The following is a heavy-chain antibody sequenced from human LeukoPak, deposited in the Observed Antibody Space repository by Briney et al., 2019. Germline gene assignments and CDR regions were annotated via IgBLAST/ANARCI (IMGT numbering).Heavy chain of an antibody. CDR2: INTNTGNP. CDR3: ARSSYYYGSGSYNWFDP. D-gene: IGHD3-10*01. CDR1: GYTFTSYA. Sequence: GASVKVSCKASGYTFTSYAMNWVRQAPGQGLEWMGWINTNTGNPTYAQGFTGRFVFSLDTSVSTAYLQISSLKAEDTAVYCCARSSYYYGSGSYNWFDPWGQGTLVTVSS. V-gene: IGHV7-4-1*02. J-gene: IGHJ5*02.